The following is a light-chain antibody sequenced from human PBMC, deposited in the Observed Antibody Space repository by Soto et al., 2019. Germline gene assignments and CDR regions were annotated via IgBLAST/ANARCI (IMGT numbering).Light chain of an antibody. Sequence: EIVLTQSPATLSLSPGERATFSSGPSQSVRSSTLAGYQQKPGLAPRLLIYDASSRATGIPDRFSGSGSGTDFTLTISRLEPEDFAVYYCQQYGSSPYTFGQGTKLEIK. CDR1: QSVRSST. CDR3: QQYGSSPYT. J-gene: IGKJ2*01. CDR2: DAS. V-gene: IGKV3D-20*01.